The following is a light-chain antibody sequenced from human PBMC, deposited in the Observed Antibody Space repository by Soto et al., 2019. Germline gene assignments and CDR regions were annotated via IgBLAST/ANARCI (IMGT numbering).Light chain of an antibody. CDR1: QSTKNY. CDR3: LQTYEIPFT. V-gene: IGKV1-39*01. Sequence: DLRMTQSPSSLSASVGDRVTITCRASQSTKNYLSWIQQKPGKAPKLLNFAAYTLRSGVPPRFSGSRSGTDLTLTISSLQPEDFATYYCLQTYEIPFTFGPGTKVDV. J-gene: IGKJ3*01. CDR2: AAY.